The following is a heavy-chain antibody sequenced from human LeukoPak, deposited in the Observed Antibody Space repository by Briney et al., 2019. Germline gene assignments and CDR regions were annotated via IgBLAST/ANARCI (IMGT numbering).Heavy chain of an antibody. V-gene: IGHV4-31*01. CDR2: IYYSGST. CDR1: GGSISSGGYY. Sequence: SETLSLTCTVSGGSISSGGYYWSWIRQHPGKGLEWIGYIYYSGSTYHNPSLKSLVTISVDTSKNQFSLKLSSVTAADTAVYYCARAYGSSWYLDYWGQGTLVTVSS. CDR3: ARAYGSSWYLDY. D-gene: IGHD6-13*01. J-gene: IGHJ4*02.